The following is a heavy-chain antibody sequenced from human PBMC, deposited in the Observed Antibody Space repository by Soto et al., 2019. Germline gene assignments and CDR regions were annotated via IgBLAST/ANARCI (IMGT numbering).Heavy chain of an antibody. D-gene: IGHD3-22*01. CDR1: GYSISSDYY. V-gene: IGHV4-38-2*02. CDR3: ARGFIENYYDSSGYFPFDY. CDR2: IYHTGSS. J-gene: IGHJ4*02. Sequence: PSETLSLTCTVSGYSISSDYYWGWIRQPPGKGLEWIGSIYHTGSSYYNPSLKSRLTITVDTSKNHFTLKLSSVTAADTAVYYCARGFIENYYDSSGYFPFDYWGQGTLVTVSS.